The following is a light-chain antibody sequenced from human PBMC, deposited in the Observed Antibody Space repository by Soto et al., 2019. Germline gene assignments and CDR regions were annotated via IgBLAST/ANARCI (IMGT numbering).Light chain of an antibody. Sequence: QTALTQPASVSGSPGQSITISCTGSSSDVGAYKYVSWFQQHPGKALKLIIYEVSNRPSGVSDRFSGSKSGNTASLTISGLQAEDEADYHCSSYTTTTAWVFGGGTKLTVL. CDR1: SSDVGAYKY. J-gene: IGLJ3*02. CDR2: EVS. V-gene: IGLV2-14*01. CDR3: SSYTTTTAWV.